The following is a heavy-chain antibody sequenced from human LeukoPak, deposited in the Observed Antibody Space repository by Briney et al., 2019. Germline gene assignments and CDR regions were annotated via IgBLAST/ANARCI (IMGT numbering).Heavy chain of an antibody. CDR2: ISYDGSNK. V-gene: IGHV3-30*03. CDR3: ARDDYGGTNFDY. CDR1: GFTFSSYG. Sequence: PGGSLRLSCAASGFTFSSYGMHWVRQAPGKGLEWVAVISYDGSNKYYADSVKGRFTISRDNAKNSLYLQMNSLRAEDTAVYYCARDDYGGTNFDYWGQGTLVTVSS. J-gene: IGHJ4*02. D-gene: IGHD4-23*01.